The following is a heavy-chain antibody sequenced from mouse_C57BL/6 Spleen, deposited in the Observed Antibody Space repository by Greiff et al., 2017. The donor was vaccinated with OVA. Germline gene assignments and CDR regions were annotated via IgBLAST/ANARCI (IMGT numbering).Heavy chain of an antibody. J-gene: IGHJ3*01. CDR1: GFTFSSYA. V-gene: IGHV5-4*03. D-gene: IGHD4-1*01. CDR2: ISDGGSYT. CDR3: ARAGNWDMFAY. Sequence: EVKLMESGGGLVKPGGSLKLSCAASGFTFSSYAMSWVRQTPEKRLEWVATISDGGSYTYYPDNVKGRFTISRDNAKNNLYLQMSHLKSEDTAMYYCARAGNWDMFAYWGQGTLVTVSA.